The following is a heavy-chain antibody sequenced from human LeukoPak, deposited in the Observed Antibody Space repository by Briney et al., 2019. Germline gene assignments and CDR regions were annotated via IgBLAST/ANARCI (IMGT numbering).Heavy chain of an antibody. D-gene: IGHD2-15*01. CDR2: ISYDGSNK. J-gene: IGHJ4*02. CDR3: ARDLLSGTPY. CDR1: GFTFSSYA. Sequence: PGGSLRLSCAASGFTFSSYAMHWVRQAPGKGLEWVAVISYDGSNKYYAGSVKGRFTISRDNSKNTLYLQMNSLRAEDTAAYYCARDLLSGTPYWGQGTLVTVSS. V-gene: IGHV3-30-3*01.